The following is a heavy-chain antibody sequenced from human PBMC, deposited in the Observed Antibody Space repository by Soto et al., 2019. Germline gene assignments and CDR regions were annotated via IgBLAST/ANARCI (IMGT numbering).Heavy chain of an antibody. J-gene: IGHJ4*02. CDR1: GFTFSSYS. CDR2: ISSSSSTI. V-gene: IGHV3-48*02. Sequence: VQLVESGGGLVQPGGSLRLSCAASGFTFSSYSMNWVRQAPGKGLEWVSYISSSSSTIYYADSVKGRFTISRDNAKNSLYLQMNSLRDEDTAVYYCARDYYDSSGYLGLLDYWGQGTLVTVSS. CDR3: ARDYYDSSGYLGLLDY. D-gene: IGHD3-22*01.